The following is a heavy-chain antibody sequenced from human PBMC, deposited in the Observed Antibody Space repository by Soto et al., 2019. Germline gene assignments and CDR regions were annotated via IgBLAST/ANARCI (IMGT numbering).Heavy chain of an antibody. CDR3: TTDQVFWSGYATDYYYYGMDV. CDR1: GGTCSNAG. Sequence: GGSLRLCWGASGGTCSNAGGSWVRQAPGKGLEWVGRIKSKTDGGTTDYAAPVKGRFTISRDDSKNTLYLQMNSLKTEDTAVYYCTTDQVFWSGYATDYYYYGMDVWGQGTTVTVSS. D-gene: IGHD3-3*01. V-gene: IGHV3-15*01. CDR2: IKSKTDGGTT. J-gene: IGHJ6*02.